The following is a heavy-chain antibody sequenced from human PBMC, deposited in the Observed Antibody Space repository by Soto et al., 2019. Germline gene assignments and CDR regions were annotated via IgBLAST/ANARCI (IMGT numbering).Heavy chain of an antibody. Sequence: PSETLSLTCTVSGGSISSGDYYWSWIRQPPGKGLEWIGYIYYSGSTYYNPSLKSRVTISVDTSKNQFSLKLSSVTAADTAVYYCARASKSAYSFWFDPWGQGTLVTVSS. CDR3: ARASKSAYSFWFDP. D-gene: IGHD2-21*01. V-gene: IGHV4-30-4*01. CDR1: GGSISSGDYY. CDR2: IYYSGST. J-gene: IGHJ5*02.